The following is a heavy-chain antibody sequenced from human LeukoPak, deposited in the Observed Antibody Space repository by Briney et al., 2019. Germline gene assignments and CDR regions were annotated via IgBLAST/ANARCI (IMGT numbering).Heavy chain of an antibody. CDR1: GGSISSYY. Sequence: SETLSLTCTVSGGSISSYYWSWIRQPPGKGLEWIGYIYYSGNTNYNPSLKSRVNISVETSKNQFSLKLSSVTAADTAVYYCARGYWSDAFDIWGQGTVVTVSS. V-gene: IGHV4-59*01. CDR2: IYYSGNT. CDR3: ARGYWSDAFDI. D-gene: IGHD3-3*01. J-gene: IGHJ3*02.